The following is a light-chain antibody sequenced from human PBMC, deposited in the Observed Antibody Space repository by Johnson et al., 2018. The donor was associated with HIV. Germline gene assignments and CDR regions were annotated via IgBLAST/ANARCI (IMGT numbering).Light chain of an antibody. V-gene: IGLV1-51*02. CDR2: ENN. Sequence: SVLTQPPSVSAAPGQKVTISCSGSSSNIGNNYVSWYQQLPGTAPKLLIYENNKRPSGIPDRFSGSKSGTSTTLAITGLQTGDEADYYCGTWDSSLNSYVFGTGTKVSVL. CDR3: GTWDSSLNSYV. CDR1: SSNIGNNY. J-gene: IGLJ1*01.